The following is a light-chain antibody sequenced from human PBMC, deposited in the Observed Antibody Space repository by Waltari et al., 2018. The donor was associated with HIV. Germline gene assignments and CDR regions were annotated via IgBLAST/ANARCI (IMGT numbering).Light chain of an antibody. CDR1: QSIRSNY. CDR2: GAS. CDR3: QQYGTSPRYT. V-gene: IGKV3-20*01. J-gene: IGKJ2*01. Sequence: EIVLTQSPGTLSLSPGERATLSCRASQSIRSNYLAWYQQRPGQAPRLVIYGASSRATGIPDRFSGSGSGTVFTLTISRLEPEDFAVYFCQQYGTSPRYTFGQGTQLEIK.